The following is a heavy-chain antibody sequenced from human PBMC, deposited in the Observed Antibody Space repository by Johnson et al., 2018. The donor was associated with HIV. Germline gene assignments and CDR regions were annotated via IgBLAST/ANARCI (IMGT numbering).Heavy chain of an antibody. D-gene: IGHD6-13*01. CDR2: IKSKTDGGTT. CDR3: ARDPAAAALRAFDI. Sequence: MQLVESGGGVVQPGGSLRLSCAASGFTFSNAWMSWVRQAPGKGLEWVGRIKSKTDGGTTDYAAHVKGRCTISRDNSKNTLFLQMNSLRAEDTAVYYCARDPAAAALRAFDIWGQGTMVTVSS. V-gene: IGHV3-15*01. CDR1: GFTFSNAW. J-gene: IGHJ3*02.